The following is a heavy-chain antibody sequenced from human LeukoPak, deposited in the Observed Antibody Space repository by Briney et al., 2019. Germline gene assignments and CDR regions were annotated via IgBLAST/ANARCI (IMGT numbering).Heavy chain of an antibody. V-gene: IGHV3-33*01. CDR2: IWFDGRKI. CDR1: GFTFSHYG. CDR3: VRGSGGDGYGYWGDY. Sequence: GRSLRLSCAASGFTFSHYGMHWVRQAPGMGLEWVAVIWFDGRKIHYPDSVKGRFTISRDNSKNTLYRQMDNLRADDTAVYYCVRGSGGDGYGYWGDYWGQGTLVTVSP. D-gene: IGHD5-24*01. J-gene: IGHJ4*02.